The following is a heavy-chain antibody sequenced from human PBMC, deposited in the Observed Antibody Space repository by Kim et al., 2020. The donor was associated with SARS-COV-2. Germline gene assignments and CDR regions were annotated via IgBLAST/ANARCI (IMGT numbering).Heavy chain of an antibody. CDR1: GFSFSSYG. V-gene: IGHV3-33*01. CDR3: ARDSYSSSWTYFFDS. D-gene: IGHD6-13*01. CDR2: IWYDGSNK. J-gene: IGHJ4*02. Sequence: GGSLRLSCAASGFSFSSYGMHWVRQAPGKGLEWVAVIWYDGSNKYYADSVKGRFTISRDNSKKTLFLQVNSLRAEDTAVYFCARDSYSSSWTYFFDSWGQGALVTVSS.